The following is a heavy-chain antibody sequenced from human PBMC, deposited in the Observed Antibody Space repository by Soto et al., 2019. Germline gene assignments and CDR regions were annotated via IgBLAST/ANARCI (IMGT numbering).Heavy chain of an antibody. V-gene: IGHV1-69*15. Sequence: VQLVQSGAEVKKPGSSVKVSCKTSGGTFSSHAVSWVRQAPGQGLEWMGRIIPIFRATNYAEKFQGRVSITAEESTYTVYLELSNLRSEDTATDFCARGARSIESCPTYWGQGTLVTVSS. CDR1: GGTFSSHA. CDR3: ARGARSIESCPTY. D-gene: IGHD1-26*01. CDR2: IIPIFRAT. J-gene: IGHJ4*02.